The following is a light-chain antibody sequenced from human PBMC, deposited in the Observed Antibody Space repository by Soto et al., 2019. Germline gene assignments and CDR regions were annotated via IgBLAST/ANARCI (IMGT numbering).Light chain of an antibody. CDR2: DAS. J-gene: IGKJ2*01. CDR3: HQRSNWHRT. V-gene: IGKV3-11*01. CDR1: QSVGSY. Sequence: EIVLTQSPATLSLSPGQRATLSCRASQSVGSYLAWYQQKPGQAPRLLIYDASNRATGIPDRFSGSGSGTDFTLTISSLEPEDFAIYYCHQRSNWHRTFGQGTKLEIK.